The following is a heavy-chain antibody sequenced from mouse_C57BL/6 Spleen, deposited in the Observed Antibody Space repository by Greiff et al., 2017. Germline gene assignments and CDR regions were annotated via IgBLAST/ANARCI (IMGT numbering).Heavy chain of an antibody. D-gene: IGHD2-1*01. CDR3: ARRGGNWDYFDY. Sequence: QVQLQQSGPELVKPGASVKISCKASGYAFSSSWMNWVKQRPGKGLERIGRIYPGDGDTNYTGKFKGKATLTADKSSSTASMQLRRLTSEDSAVYICARRGGNWDYFDYWGQGTTLTVSS. CDR1: GYAFSSSW. J-gene: IGHJ2*01. V-gene: IGHV1-82*01. CDR2: IYPGDGDT.